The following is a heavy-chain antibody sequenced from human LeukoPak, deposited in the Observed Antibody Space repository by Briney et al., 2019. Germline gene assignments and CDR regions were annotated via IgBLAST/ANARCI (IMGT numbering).Heavy chain of an antibody. CDR3: ASGELWWKPQF. CDR2: INPSGSST. V-gene: IGHV1-46*01. Sequence: ASVKVSCKASGYTFTGYYMHWVRQAPGQGLEWMGMINPSGSSTSYAQKFQGRVTMTRDTSTSTVYMELSSLRSEDTAVYYCASGELWWKPQFWGQGTLVTVSS. J-gene: IGHJ4*02. D-gene: IGHD5-18*01. CDR1: GYTFTGYY.